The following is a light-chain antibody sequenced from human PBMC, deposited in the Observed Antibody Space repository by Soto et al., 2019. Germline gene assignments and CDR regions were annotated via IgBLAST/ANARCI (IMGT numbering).Light chain of an antibody. CDR1: QSIASF. J-gene: IGKJ4*01. CDR3: QQDYSPLLA. CDR2: DTS. V-gene: IGKV1-39*01. Sequence: DIQMTQSPPSLSASIGDTVTITCRASQSIASFLNWLQLKPGKAPKLLISDTSTLQTGVPSRFSGGGSGTEFTLTSRSLQPEDSALYFCQQDYSPLLAFGAGTRVEIK.